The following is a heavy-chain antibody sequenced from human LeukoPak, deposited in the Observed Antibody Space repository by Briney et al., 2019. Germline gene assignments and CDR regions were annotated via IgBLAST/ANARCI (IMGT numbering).Heavy chain of an antibody. V-gene: IGHV3-48*03. Sequence: PGGSLRLSCAASGFTFSNYGMHWVRQAPGKGLEWVSYISSSGSTIYYADSVKGRFTISRDNAKNSLYLQMNSLRAEDTAVYYCARYAQWLEADFDYWGQGTLVTVSS. D-gene: IGHD6-19*01. CDR1: GFTFSNYG. CDR2: ISSSGSTI. J-gene: IGHJ4*02. CDR3: ARYAQWLEADFDY.